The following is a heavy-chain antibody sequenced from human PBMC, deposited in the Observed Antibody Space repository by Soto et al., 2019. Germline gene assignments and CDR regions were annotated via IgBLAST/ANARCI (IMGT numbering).Heavy chain of an antibody. CDR1: GFTFSSYG. D-gene: IGHD2-2*01. V-gene: IGHV3-33*01. CDR2: IWYDGSNK. Sequence: SLRLSCAASGFTFSSYGMHWVRQAPGKGLEWVAVIWYDGSNKYYADSVKGRFTISRDNSKNTLYLQMNSLRAEDTAVYYCARDAFVVVQAVRDYYYYMDVWGKGTTVTVSS. CDR3: ARDAFVVVQAVRDYYYYMDV. J-gene: IGHJ6*03.